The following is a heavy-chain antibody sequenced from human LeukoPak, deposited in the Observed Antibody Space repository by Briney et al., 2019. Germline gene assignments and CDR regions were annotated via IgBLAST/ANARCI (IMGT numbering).Heavy chain of an antibody. J-gene: IGHJ4*02. D-gene: IGHD6-19*01. V-gene: IGHV1-46*01. CDR1: GYTFTSYY. CDR2: VNPSSGST. CDR3: ARDTTSGWDY. Sequence: ASVKVSCKASGYTFTSYYMHWVRQAPGQGLEWMGIVNPSSGSTSYAQKFQGRVTMTRDTFTSTVYMDLSSLRSDDTAVYYCARDTTSGWDYWGQGTLVTVSS.